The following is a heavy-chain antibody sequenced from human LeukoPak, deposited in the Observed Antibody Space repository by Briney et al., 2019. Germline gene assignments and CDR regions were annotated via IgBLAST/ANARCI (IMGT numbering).Heavy chain of an antibody. CDR2: IYYSGST. Sequence: SETLSLTCTVSGGSISSYYWSWIRQPPGKGLEWIGYIYYSGSTNYNPSLKGRVTISVDTSKNQFSLKLSSVTAADTAVYYCAKPVSAVAGTAGDNWFDPWGQGTLVTVSS. V-gene: IGHV4-59*08. D-gene: IGHD6-19*01. CDR1: GGSISSYY. CDR3: AKPVSAVAGTAGDNWFDP. J-gene: IGHJ5*02.